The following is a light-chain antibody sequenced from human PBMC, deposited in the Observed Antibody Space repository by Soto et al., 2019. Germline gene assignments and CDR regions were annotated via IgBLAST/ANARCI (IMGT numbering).Light chain of an antibody. J-gene: IGKJ1*01. CDR1: QSVSSN. Sequence: TESPVTLSLSPGERSTLSCMASQSVSSNLAWYLQKPGQSPQLLIYLGSNRASGVPDRFSGSGSGTDFTLKISRVEAEDVGVYYCMQALQTPQTFGQGTKVAIK. CDR2: LGS. CDR3: MQALQTPQT. V-gene: IGKV2-28*01.